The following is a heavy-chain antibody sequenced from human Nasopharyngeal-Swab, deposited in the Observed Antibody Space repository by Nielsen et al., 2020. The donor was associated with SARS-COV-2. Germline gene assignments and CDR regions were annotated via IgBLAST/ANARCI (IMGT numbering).Heavy chain of an antibody. CDR2: INSAGEG. CDR3: ATGACDY. Sequence: GESLKISCAVSGFSISSTFINWVRQAPGKGLEWISLINSAGEGVYGDSVKGRFTFSRDTSKNTVSLQMNSLRAEDTAVYYCATGACDYWGQGALVTVSS. CDR1: GFSISSTF. J-gene: IGHJ4*02. V-gene: IGHV3-53*01.